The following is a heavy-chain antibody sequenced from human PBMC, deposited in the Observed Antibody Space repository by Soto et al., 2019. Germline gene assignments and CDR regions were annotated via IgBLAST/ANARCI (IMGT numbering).Heavy chain of an antibody. Sequence: SVKVSCKASGGTFSSYAISWVRQAPGQGLEWMGGIIPIFGTANYAQKLQGRVTITADKSTSTAYMELSSLRSEDTAVYYCAREVDTAIHHWFDPWGQGTLVTVSS. CDR3: AREVDTAIHHWFDP. J-gene: IGHJ5*02. D-gene: IGHD5-18*01. CDR2: IIPIFGTA. CDR1: GGTFSSYA. V-gene: IGHV1-69*06.